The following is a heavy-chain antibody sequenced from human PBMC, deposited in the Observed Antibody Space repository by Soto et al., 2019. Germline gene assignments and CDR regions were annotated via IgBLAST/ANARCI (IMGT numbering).Heavy chain of an antibody. Sequence: ETLSLTCTVSGAPISAFYWSWIRQSPGKRLEWIGHIYYTGSTDYNPSLNSRVTISLDTSKNQFSLRLNSVTAADTAVYYCARRRDGYTGVWFDPWGQGTLVTVSS. J-gene: IGHJ5*02. D-gene: IGHD5-12*01. CDR3: ARRRDGYTGVWFDP. V-gene: IGHV4-59*01. CDR2: IYYTGST. CDR1: GAPISAFY.